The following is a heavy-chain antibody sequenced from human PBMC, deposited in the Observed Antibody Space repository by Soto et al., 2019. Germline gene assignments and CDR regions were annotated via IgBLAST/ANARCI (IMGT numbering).Heavy chain of an antibody. Sequence: SETLSLTCTVSGGSVSSYYWSWIRQPPGKGLEWIGYIYYSGSTNYNPSLKSRVTLSVDTSKNQFSLKLSSVTAADTAVYYCARGSRELSLGWFDPWGQGTLVTVSS. V-gene: IGHV4-59*02. CDR2: IYYSGST. J-gene: IGHJ5*02. D-gene: IGHD3-16*02. CDR3: ARGSRELSLGWFDP. CDR1: GGSVSSYY.